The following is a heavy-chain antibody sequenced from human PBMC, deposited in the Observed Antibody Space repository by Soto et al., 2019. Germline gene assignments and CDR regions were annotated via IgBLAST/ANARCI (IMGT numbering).Heavy chain of an antibody. J-gene: IGHJ4*02. CDR2: IYNTGST. CDR3: ERKSGSYHQFDF. Sequence: SETLSLTCTVSGGSISSGGYYWSWIRHHPGEGLEWVGYIYNTGSTSYNPSLKSRLTISVDTSKNQFSLKLSSVTAADTAVYYCERKSGSYHQFDFWGQGALVTVSS. CDR1: GGSISSGGYY. D-gene: IGHD1-26*01. V-gene: IGHV4-31*03.